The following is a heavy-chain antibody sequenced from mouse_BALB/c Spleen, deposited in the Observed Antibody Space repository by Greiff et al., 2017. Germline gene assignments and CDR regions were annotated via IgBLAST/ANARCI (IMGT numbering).Heavy chain of an antibody. V-gene: IGHV3-2*02. CDR3: ASRLLFAY. J-gene: IGHJ3*01. CDR1: GYSITSDYA. Sequence: ESGPGLVKPSQSLSLTCTVTGYSITSDYAWNWIRQFPGNKLEWMGYISYSGSTSYNPSLKSRISITRDTSKNQFFLQLNSVTTEDTATYYCASRLLFAYWGQGTLVTVSA. D-gene: IGHD2-3*01. CDR2: ISYSGST.